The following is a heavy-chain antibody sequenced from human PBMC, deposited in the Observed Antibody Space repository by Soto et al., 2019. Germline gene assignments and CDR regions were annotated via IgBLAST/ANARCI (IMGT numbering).Heavy chain of an antibody. CDR1: GFTFSNYA. D-gene: IGHD1-20*01. CDR3: AKVPFSITPYFFDY. J-gene: IGHJ4*02. V-gene: IGHV3-23*01. CDR2: LSGNGDSI. Sequence: EVQLLESGGGFVQPGGSLRLSCTASGFTFSNYAIYWVRQAPGKGLEWVSGLSGNGDSISYAGSVKGRFTISRDNSKSTVYLQMNSLRPEDTAIYYCAKVPFSITPYFFDYWGQGTLVTVSS.